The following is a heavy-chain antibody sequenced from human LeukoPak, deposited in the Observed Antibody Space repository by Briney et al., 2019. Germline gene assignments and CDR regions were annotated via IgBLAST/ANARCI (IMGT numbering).Heavy chain of an antibody. D-gene: IGHD2-2*01. CDR2: IIPIFGTA. CDR1: GGTFSSYA. V-gene: IGHV1-69*06. J-gene: IGHJ5*02. Sequence: SVKVSCKASGGTFSSYAISWVRQAPGQGLEWMGGIIPIFGTANYAQKFQGRVTITADKSTSTAYMELSSLRSEDTAVYYCVTVVPAAKIWDPWGQGTLVTVSS. CDR3: VTVVPAAKIWDP.